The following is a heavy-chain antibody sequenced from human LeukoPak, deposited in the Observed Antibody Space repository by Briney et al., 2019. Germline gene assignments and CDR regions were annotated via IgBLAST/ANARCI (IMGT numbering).Heavy chain of an antibody. CDR1: GGSISNYY. CDR2: IYSSGTT. CDR3: ARHGGWGSTFDY. V-gene: IGHV4-4*07. D-gene: IGHD1-1*01. Sequence: SETLSLTCNVSGGSISNYYWAWIRQPAGRGLEWIGRIYSSGTTTYNPSLKSRVTISVDTSKNQFSLKLSSVTAADTAVYYCARHGGWGSTFDYWGQGTLVTVSS. J-gene: IGHJ4*02.